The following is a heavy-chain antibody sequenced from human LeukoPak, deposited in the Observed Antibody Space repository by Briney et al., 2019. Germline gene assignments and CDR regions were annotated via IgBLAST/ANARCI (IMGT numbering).Heavy chain of an antibody. CDR1: GYTFTGYY. CDR2: INPNSGGT. CDR3: ARTLPLYYYGSGSYDY. J-gene: IGHJ4*02. Sequence: ASVKVSCKASGYTFTGYYMHWVRQAPGQGLEWVGWINPNSGGTNYAQKFQGRVTMTRDTSISTAYMELSRLRSDDTAVYYCARTLPLYYYGSGSYDYWGQGTLVTVSS. V-gene: IGHV1-2*02. D-gene: IGHD3-10*01.